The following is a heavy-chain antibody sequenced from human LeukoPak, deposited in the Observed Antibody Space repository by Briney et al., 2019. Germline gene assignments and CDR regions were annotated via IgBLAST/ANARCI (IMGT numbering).Heavy chain of an antibody. V-gene: IGHV3-15*01. J-gene: IGHJ4*02. CDR1: GFTFSSYS. CDR3: TTVLNDYTRYDY. CDR2: IKSKTDGGTT. Sequence: GGSLRLSCAASGFTFSSYSMNWVRQAPGKGLEWVGRIKSKTDGGTTDYAAPVKGRFTISRDDSKNTLYLQMNSLKTEDTAVYYCTTVLNDYTRYDYWGQGTLVTVSS. D-gene: IGHD4-11*01.